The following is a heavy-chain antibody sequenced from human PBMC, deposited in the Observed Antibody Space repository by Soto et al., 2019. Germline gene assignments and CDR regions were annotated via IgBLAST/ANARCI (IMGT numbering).Heavy chain of an antibody. D-gene: IGHD3-10*01. CDR2: IYPGDSDT. J-gene: IGHJ4*02. CDR1: GYSFTSYW. V-gene: IGHV5-51*01. Sequence: GESLKISWKGSGYSFTSYWIGWVRQMPGKGLEWMGIIYPGDSDTRYSPSFQGQVTISADKSISTAYLQWSSLKASDTAMYYCARHRHYGSGSYYNSDYWGQGTLVTVSS. CDR3: ARHRHYGSGSYYNSDY.